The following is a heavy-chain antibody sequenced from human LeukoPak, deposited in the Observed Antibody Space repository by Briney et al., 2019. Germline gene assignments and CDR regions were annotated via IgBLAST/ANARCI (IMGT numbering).Heavy chain of an antibody. CDR3: GSIGSSWYEDY. J-gene: IGHJ4*02. CDR2: IKQDGTEK. Sequence: PGGSLRLSCAASGFTFSSYWMSWVRQAPGKGLEWVANIKQDGTEKYYVDSVKGRFTISRDNAKDSLYLQMNSLSAADTAVYYCGSIGSSWYEDYCGQGTLVTVSS. D-gene: IGHD6-13*01. V-gene: IGHV3-7*01. CDR1: GFTFSSYW.